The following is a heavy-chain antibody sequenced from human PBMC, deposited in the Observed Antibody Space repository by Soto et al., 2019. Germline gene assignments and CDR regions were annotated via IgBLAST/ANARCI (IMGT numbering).Heavy chain of an antibody. V-gene: IGHV3-30*18. CDR2: ISYDGSNK. D-gene: IGHD2-2*01. J-gene: IGHJ6*01. CDR3: AKDLAVVVTAAMIKYYYYYGMDV. Sequence: RGSLRLACVASGFTFSSYVMHWVGQAPGKGLDSVAAISYDGSNKYYADSVKGRFTISRDNSKNTLYLQMNSLRAEDTAVYYCAKDLAVVVTAAMIKYYYYYGMDVWGHGTTVTVSS. CDR1: GFTFSSYV.